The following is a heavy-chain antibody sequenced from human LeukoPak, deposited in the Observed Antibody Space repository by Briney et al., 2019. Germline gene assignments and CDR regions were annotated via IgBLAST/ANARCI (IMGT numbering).Heavy chain of an antibody. CDR3: ARENSGYSGYGIDY. V-gene: IGHV4-34*01. CDR1: GGSFSGYY. Sequence: KPSETLSLTCAVYGGSFSGYYWSWIRQPPGKGLEWIGEINHSGSTNYNPSLKSRVTISVDTSKNQFSLKLSSVTAADTAVYYCARENSGYSGYGIDYWGQGTLVTVSS. CDR2: INHSGST. J-gene: IGHJ4*02. D-gene: IGHD5-12*01.